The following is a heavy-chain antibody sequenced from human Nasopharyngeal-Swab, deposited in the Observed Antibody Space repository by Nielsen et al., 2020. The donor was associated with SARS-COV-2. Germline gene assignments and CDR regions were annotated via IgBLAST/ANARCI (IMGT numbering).Heavy chain of an antibody. CDR3: ARDVGGRDNY. CDR1: GFFFSSNA. CDR2: INDHGDRI. D-gene: IGHD2-15*01. J-gene: IGHJ4*02. Sequence: GESLKISCSASGFFFSSNAMHWVRQAPGKGLEYVSSINDHGDRINYADSVKGRFTISRDIPKNTLYLQMGSLRADDTAVYYCARDVGGRDNYWGQGALVTVSS. V-gene: IGHV3-64D*08.